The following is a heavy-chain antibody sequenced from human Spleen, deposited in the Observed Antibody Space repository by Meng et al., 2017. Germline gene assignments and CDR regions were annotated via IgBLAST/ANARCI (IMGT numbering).Heavy chain of an antibody. CDR1: GYTFTSYA. V-gene: IGHV1-2*02. Sequence: QVQLVQSGSELKKPGASVKVSCKASGYTFTSYAMNWVRQAPGQGLEWMGWINPNSGGTNYAQKFQGRVTMTRDTSMSTAHMELSSLRSDDTAVYYCARIDTLGFQHWGQGTLVTVSS. J-gene: IGHJ1*01. D-gene: IGHD2-2*02. CDR2: INPNSGGT. CDR3: ARIDTLGFQH.